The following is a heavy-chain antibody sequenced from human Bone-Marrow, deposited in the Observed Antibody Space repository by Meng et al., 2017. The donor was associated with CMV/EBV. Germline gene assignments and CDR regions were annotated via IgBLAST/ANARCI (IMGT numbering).Heavy chain of an antibody. Sequence: YYMHWVRQAPGQGLEWMGWINPNSGGTNYAQKFQGWVTMTRDTSISTAYMELSRLRSDDTAVYYCAREAKIAVAGTAYYYYYGMDVWGQGTTVTVSS. CDR1: YY. CDR3: AREAKIAVAGTAYYYYYGMDV. CDR2: INPNSGGT. D-gene: IGHD6-19*01. V-gene: IGHV1-2*04. J-gene: IGHJ6*02.